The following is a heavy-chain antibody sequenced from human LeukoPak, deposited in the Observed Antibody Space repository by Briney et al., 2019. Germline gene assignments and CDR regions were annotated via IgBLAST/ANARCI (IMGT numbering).Heavy chain of an antibody. CDR1: GGSISSGGYY. CDR2: IYYSGST. D-gene: IGHD3-22*01. Sequence: SETLSLTCTVSGGSISSGGYYWSWIRQPPGKGLEWIGSIYYSGSTYYNPSLKSRVTISVDTSKNQFSLKLSSVTAADTAVYYCAREYPGVYYDSSGYPDYWGQGTLVTVSS. V-gene: IGHV4-39*07. J-gene: IGHJ4*02. CDR3: AREYPGVYYDSSGYPDY.